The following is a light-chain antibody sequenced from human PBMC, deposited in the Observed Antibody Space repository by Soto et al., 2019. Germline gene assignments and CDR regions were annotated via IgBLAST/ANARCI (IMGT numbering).Light chain of an antibody. Sequence: EIVMTQSPATLSLSPGETATLSCRASQSVDTNLAWYQQKPGQAPRLLLYGASSRATGIPDRFSGSGSGTDFTLTISRLEPEDFAVYYCQQYCSSPWTFGQGTQGDIK. CDR3: QQYCSSPWT. J-gene: IGKJ1*01. CDR1: QSVDTN. V-gene: IGKV3-20*01. CDR2: GAS.